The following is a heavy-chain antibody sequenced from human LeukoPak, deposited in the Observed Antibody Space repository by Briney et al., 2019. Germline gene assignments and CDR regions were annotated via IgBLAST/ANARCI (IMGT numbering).Heavy chain of an antibody. J-gene: IGHJ4*02. Sequence: PGGSLRLSCAASGFTFSSYWMSWVRQAPGKGLEWVANIKQDGSEKYYVDSVKGRFTIPRDNAKNSLYLQMNSLRAEDTAVYYCARCEGDIVVVPAAMVNYWGQGTLVTVSS. CDR3: ARCEGDIVVVPAAMVNY. CDR1: GFTFSSYW. V-gene: IGHV3-7*01. CDR2: IKQDGSEK. D-gene: IGHD2-2*01.